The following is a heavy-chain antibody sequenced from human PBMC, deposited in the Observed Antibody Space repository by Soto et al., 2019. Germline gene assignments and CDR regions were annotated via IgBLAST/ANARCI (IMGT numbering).Heavy chain of an antibody. J-gene: IGHJ4*02. V-gene: IGHV1-3*01. D-gene: IGHD3-22*01. CDR2: INAGNGNT. Sequence: ASVKVSCKASGYTFTSYAMHWVRQAPGQRLEWMGWINAGNGNTKYSQKFQGRVTITRDTSASTAYMELSSLRSEDTAVYYCARLLSNYYDSSGYYYRGQGTLVTVSS. CDR1: GYTFTSYA. CDR3: ARLLSNYYDSSGYYY.